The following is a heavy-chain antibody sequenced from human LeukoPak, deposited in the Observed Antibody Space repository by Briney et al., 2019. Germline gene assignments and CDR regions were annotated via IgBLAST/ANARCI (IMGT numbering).Heavy chain of an antibody. CDR1: GLXFSSYS. CDR2: ISHSSSYI. V-gene: IGHV3-21*01. Sequence: GGSLRLSCAASGLXFSSYSINWVRQAPGKGLEWVSSISHSSSYIYYTDSVKGRFTISRDNAENSLYLQMNSLRAEDTAVYYCARDRDFDYWGQGTLVTVSS. CDR3: ARDRDFDY. J-gene: IGHJ4*02.